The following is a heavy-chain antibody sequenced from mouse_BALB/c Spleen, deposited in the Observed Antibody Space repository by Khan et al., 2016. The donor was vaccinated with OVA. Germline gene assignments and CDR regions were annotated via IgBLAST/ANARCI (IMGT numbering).Heavy chain of an antibody. CDR3: ARRGLRWDFDY. CDR1: GYTFNNYW. CDR2: INPSTGYT. D-gene: IGHD1-1*01. J-gene: IGHJ2*01. V-gene: IGHV1-7*01. Sequence: HVQLQQSGAELAKPGASVKMSCKASGYTFNNYWILWVKQRPGQGLEWIGYINPSTGYTEYNQNFKDKATLTADKSSSTAYMQLSSLTSEDSAVYYCARRGLRWDFDYWGQGTTLTVSS.